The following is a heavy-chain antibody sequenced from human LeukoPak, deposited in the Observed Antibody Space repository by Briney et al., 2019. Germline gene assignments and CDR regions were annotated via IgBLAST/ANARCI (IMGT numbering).Heavy chain of an antibody. V-gene: IGHV3-43*01. J-gene: IGHJ4*02. CDR2: ISWDGGST. CDR1: GFTFDDYT. D-gene: IGHD2-15*01. Sequence: GGSLRLSCAASGFTFDDYTIHWVRQAPGKGLEWVSLISWDGGSTYYADSVKGRFTISRDNSKNSLYLQMNSLRTEDTALYYCAKDYCSGGSCYLFDYWGQGTLVTVSS. CDR3: AKDYCSGGSCYLFDY.